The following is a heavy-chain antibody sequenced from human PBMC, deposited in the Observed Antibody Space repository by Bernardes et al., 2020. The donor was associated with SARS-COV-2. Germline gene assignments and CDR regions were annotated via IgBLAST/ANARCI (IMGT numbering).Heavy chain of an antibody. CDR3: AKDMGYGDQSIDY. CDR1: GFPRVDYA. J-gene: IGHJ4*02. V-gene: IGHV3-9*01. Sequence: LRLSVVAPGFPRVDYAMHWVRQAPGEGLEWVSGICWNSGSIGYADSVKGRFTISRDNAKNSLYLQMNSLRAEDTALYYCAKDMGYGDQSIDYWGQGTLVTVSS. CDR2: ICWNSGSI. D-gene: IGHD4-17*01.